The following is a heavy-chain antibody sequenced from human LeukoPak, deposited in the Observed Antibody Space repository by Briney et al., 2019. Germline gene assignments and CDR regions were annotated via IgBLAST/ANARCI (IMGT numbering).Heavy chain of an antibody. CDR3: ASPERSSGYYYEY. Sequence: SVKVSRKASGGTFSSYAISWVRQAPGQGLEWMGGIIPIFGTANYAQKFQGRVTITTDESTSTAYMELSSLRSEDTAVYYCASPERSSGYYYEYWGQGTLVTVSS. CDR2: IIPIFGTA. V-gene: IGHV1-69*05. CDR1: GGTFSSYA. D-gene: IGHD3-22*01. J-gene: IGHJ4*02.